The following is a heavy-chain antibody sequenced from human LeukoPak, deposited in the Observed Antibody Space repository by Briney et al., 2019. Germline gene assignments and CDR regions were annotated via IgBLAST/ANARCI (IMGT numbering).Heavy chain of an antibody. CDR1: GFTFSSYW. CDR3: AREYYDFWSGYRNDFDY. D-gene: IGHD3-3*01. CDR2: IKQDGSEK. V-gene: IGHV3-7*01. J-gene: IGHJ4*02. Sequence: GSLRLSCAASGFTFSSYWMSWVRQAPGKGLEWVANIKQDGSEKYYVDSVKGRFTISRDNAKNSLYLQMNSLRAEDTAVYYCAREYYDFWSGYRNDFDYWGQGTLVTVSS.